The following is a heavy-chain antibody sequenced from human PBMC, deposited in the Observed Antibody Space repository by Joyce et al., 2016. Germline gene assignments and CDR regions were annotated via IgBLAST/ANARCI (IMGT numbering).Heavy chain of an antibody. D-gene: IGHD2-8*01. J-gene: IGHJ5*02. Sequence: EVQLVESGGGLIRPGGSLRLSCAASGLTVSSNYMTWVRQAPGKGLEWVSVIYSGGDRIYADSVKGRFTISRVNSKNTLYLQMNNLKADDTAVYYCARGVFSWGQGTLVTVAS. V-gene: IGHV3-53*01. CDR1: GLTVSSNY. CDR2: IYSGGDR. CDR3: ARGVFS.